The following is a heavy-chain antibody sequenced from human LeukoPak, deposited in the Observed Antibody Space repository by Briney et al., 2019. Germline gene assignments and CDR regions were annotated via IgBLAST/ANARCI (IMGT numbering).Heavy chain of an antibody. V-gene: IGHV1-3*01. CDR1: GYTFTSYA. CDR2: INAGNGNT. D-gene: IGHD5-18*01. J-gene: IGHJ4*02. CDR3: ARDRGQLWEYYFDY. Sequence: ASVTVSCTASGYTFTSYAMHWVRQAPGQRLEWMGWINAGNGNTKYSQKFQGRVTITRDTSASTAYMELSSLRSEDTAVYYCARDRGQLWEYYFDYWGQGTLVTVSS.